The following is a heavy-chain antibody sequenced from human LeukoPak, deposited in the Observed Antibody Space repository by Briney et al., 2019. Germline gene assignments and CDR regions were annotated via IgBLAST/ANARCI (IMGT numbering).Heavy chain of an antibody. Sequence: GGSLRLSCAASGFTFSSYAMSWVRQAPGKGLEWVAAISNSGGDTFYSDSGKGRFTIARDNSKNTLYLQMNSLRADDTAVYYCAQQLGYCSGGTCYFTYWGQGTLVTVSS. CDR1: GFTFSSYA. J-gene: IGHJ1*01. CDR2: ISNSGGDT. D-gene: IGHD2-15*01. CDR3: AQQLGYCSGGTCYFTY. V-gene: IGHV3-23*01.